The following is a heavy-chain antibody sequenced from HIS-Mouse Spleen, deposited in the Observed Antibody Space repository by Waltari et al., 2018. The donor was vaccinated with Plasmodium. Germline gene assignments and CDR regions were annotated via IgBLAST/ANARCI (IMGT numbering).Heavy chain of an antibody. V-gene: IGHV4-39*07. CDR3: ARDQSNYSGYDYYYYYGMDV. D-gene: IGHD5-12*01. Sequence: QLQLQESGPGLVKPSETLSLTCTVSGGSISSSSYYWGWIRQPPGKGLEWIGSIYYSGSTYYNPSLKSRVTISVDTSKNQFSLKLSSVTAADTAVYYCARDQSNYSGYDYYYYYGMDVWGQGTTVTVSS. CDR2: IYYSGST. CDR1: GGSISSSSYY. J-gene: IGHJ6*02.